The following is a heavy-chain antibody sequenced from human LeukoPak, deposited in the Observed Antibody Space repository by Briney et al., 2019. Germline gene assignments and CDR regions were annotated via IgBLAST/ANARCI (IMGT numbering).Heavy chain of an antibody. D-gene: IGHD3-3*01. CDR1: GFTFDDYA. CDR3: AKGRASYYDFCDY. CDR2: ISQNSGSI. Sequence: GGSLRLSCAASGFTFDDYAMHWVRQAPGKGLEWVSGISQNSGSIGYADFVKGRFTISRDNAKNSLYLQMNSLRAEDTALYYCAKGRASYYDFCDYWGQGTLVTVSS. V-gene: IGHV3-9*01. J-gene: IGHJ4*02.